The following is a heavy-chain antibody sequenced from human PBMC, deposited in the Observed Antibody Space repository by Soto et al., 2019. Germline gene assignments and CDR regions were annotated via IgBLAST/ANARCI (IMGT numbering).Heavy chain of an antibody. Sequence: PGGSLRLSCAASGFTFSSYSMNWVRQAPGKGLDWVSSISSSSSYIYYADSVKGRFTISRDNAKNSLYLQMNSLRAEDTAVYYCARASNVLRFLEWLLCEDAFDIWGQWTMVTVSS. CDR1: GFTFSSYS. J-gene: IGHJ3*02. D-gene: IGHD3-3*01. CDR3: ARASNVLRFLEWLLCEDAFDI. CDR2: ISSSSSYI. V-gene: IGHV3-21*01.